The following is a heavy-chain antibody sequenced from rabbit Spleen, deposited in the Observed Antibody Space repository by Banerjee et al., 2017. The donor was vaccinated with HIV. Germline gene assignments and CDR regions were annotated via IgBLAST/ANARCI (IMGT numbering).Heavy chain of an antibody. D-gene: IGHD6-1*01. J-gene: IGHJ4*01. Sequence: QEQLVESGGGLVQPGASLTLTCTASGFSFSGGYNMCWVRQAPGKGLEWIACIYTGSSGSTAYASWAKGRFTISTASATTVTLQMTSLTAADTATYFCASAYSDIYFNLWGPGTLVTVS. V-gene: IGHV1S45*01. CDR3: ASAYSDIYFNL. CDR1: GFSFSGGYN. CDR2: IYTGSSGST.